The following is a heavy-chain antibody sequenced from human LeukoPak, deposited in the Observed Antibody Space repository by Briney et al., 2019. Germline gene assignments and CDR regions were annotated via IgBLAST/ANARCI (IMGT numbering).Heavy chain of an antibody. Sequence: ASVKVSFKASGYTFTSYGISWVRQAPGQGLEWMGWISAYNGNTNYAQKLQGRVTMTTDTSTSTAYMELRSLRSDDTAVYYCARSKVVTAIGSYFDYWGQGTLVTVSS. CDR1: GYTFTSYG. J-gene: IGHJ4*02. D-gene: IGHD2-21*02. CDR3: ARSKVVTAIGSYFDY. V-gene: IGHV1-18*01. CDR2: ISAYNGNT.